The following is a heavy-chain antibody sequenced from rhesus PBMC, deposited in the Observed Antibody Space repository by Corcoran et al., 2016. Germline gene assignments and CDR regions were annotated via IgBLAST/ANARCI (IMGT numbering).Heavy chain of an antibody. Sequence: QVQLVQSGAEVKQPGASVKVFCKASGYTFTSYGVHWVRQAPGKRLEWMGGVSTNTWNPTYAQGFKERFTFSIDTSISTTYLQISSLKAEDTAVYYCARESSNYGTYYFDYWGQGVLVTVSS. D-gene: IGHD4-23*01. CDR2: VSTNTWNP. CDR3: ARESSNYGTYYFDY. J-gene: IGHJ4*01. CDR1: GYTFTSYG. V-gene: IGHV7-114*01.